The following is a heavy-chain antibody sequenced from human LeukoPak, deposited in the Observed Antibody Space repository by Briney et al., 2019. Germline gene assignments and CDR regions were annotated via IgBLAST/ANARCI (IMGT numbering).Heavy chain of an antibody. J-gene: IGHJ4*02. CDR3: AKDQDYGVYAPDAY. D-gene: IGHD4-17*01. V-gene: IGHV3-30*02. CDR1: GFTFSSYG. CDR2: IRYDGSNK. Sequence: GGSLRLSCAASGFTFSSYGMHWVRQAPGKGLEWVAFIRYDGSNKYYADSVKGRFTISRDNSKNTLYLQMNSLRAEDTAVYYCAKDQDYGVYAPDAYWGQGTLVTVSS.